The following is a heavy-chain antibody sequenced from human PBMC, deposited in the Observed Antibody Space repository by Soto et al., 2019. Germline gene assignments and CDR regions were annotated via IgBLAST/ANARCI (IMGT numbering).Heavy chain of an antibody. CDR3: ATTHDFWSGYPNWLDP. J-gene: IGHJ5*02. CDR1: GFSFVSNA. CDR2: ISGSGCRT. Sequence: GGSLTLFSAASGFSFVSNAMSWGRQALGKVGECVPAISGSGCRTYYADTAKRRFTISRYNSKNTQYLQMNSLRADDTAVYYCATTHDFWSGYPNWLDPWCQGTLGTVSS. V-gene: IGHV3-23*01. D-gene: IGHD3-3*01.